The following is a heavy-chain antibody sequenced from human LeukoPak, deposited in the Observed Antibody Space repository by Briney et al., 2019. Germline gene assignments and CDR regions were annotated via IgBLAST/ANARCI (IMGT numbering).Heavy chain of an antibody. CDR3: AKHRFESGGYHSTD. CDR1: GFTVSSNY. V-gene: IGHV3-53*01. CDR2: IYSGGST. J-gene: IGHJ4*02. Sequence: GGSLRLSCAASGFTVSSNYMTWVRQAPGKGLEWVSLIYSGGSTYYADSVKGRFTISRDNSKNTLYLQMNSLRDEDTAVYYCAKHRFESGGYHSTDWGQGTLVTVSS. D-gene: IGHD3-22*01.